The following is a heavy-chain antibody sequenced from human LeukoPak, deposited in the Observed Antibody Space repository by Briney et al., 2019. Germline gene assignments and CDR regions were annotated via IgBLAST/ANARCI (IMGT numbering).Heavy chain of an antibody. J-gene: IGHJ6*02. CDR2: INHSGST. Sequence: PSETLPLTCAVYGGSFSGYYWSWIRQPPGKGLEWIGEINHSGSTNYNPSLKSRVTISVDTSKNQFSLKLSSVTAADTAVYYCARDRRRFGANYGMDVWGQGTTVTVSS. CDR1: GGSFSGYY. D-gene: IGHD3-10*01. CDR3: ARDRRRFGANYGMDV. V-gene: IGHV4-34*01.